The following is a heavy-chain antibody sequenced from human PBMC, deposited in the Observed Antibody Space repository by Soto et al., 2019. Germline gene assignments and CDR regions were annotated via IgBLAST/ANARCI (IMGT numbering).Heavy chain of an antibody. Sequence: QLQLLESGPGLVKASETLSLTCNVSGGSISTSRSYWAWIRQPPGKGLEWLANIFYSGSTYYNPSLASRVTVAGDTFNNEVSLKSRSVTAADTAVDYCARQPTTGDTDLWFDPWGQGTLVTVSS. V-gene: IGHV4-39*01. CDR2: IFYSGST. J-gene: IGHJ5*02. D-gene: IGHD2-21*01. CDR3: ARQPTTGDTDLWFDP. CDR1: GGSISTSRSY.